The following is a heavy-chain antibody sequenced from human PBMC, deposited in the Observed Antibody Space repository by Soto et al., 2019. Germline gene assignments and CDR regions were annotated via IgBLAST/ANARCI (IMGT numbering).Heavy chain of an antibody. Sequence: EVQLVQSGAEVKKPGESLRLSCKGSGYRFISYWISWVPQRPGKGLEWVGRIDPSDSYTVYSPSFQGHVTISIDMSVSTAYLQWSSLQASDTAMYFCVRHGNGTPYYFDYWGRGTLVPVSS. D-gene: IGHD1-1*01. CDR1: GYRFISYW. J-gene: IGHJ4*02. CDR2: IDPSDSYT. V-gene: IGHV5-10-1*03. CDR3: VRHGNGTPYYFDY.